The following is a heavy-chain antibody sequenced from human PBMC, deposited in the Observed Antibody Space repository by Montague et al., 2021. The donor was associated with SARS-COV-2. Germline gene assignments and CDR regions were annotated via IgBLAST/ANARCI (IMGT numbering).Heavy chain of an antibody. Sequence: SLRLSCAASGFTFSNYWMHWVRQAPVKGLVWVSRINSDGSSTTYXDSVKGRFTISRDNAKNTVYLQMNNLRAEDSAVYYCASDSRYSGYEADYWGQGTLVTVSS. J-gene: IGHJ4*02. D-gene: IGHD5-12*01. CDR2: INSDGSST. CDR1: GFTFSNYW. V-gene: IGHV3-74*01. CDR3: ASDSRYSGYEADY.